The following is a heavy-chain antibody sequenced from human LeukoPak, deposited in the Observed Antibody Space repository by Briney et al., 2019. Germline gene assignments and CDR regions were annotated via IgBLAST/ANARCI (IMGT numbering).Heavy chain of an antibody. Sequence: AGESLKISCKGSGYSFTSYWIGWVRQKPVKGLEWMGISYPGDSDTRYSPSFQGQVTISADKSISTAYLQWSSLKASDTAMDYCARRLGSGSSGLDYWGQGTLFTVSS. CDR2: SYPGDSDT. V-gene: IGHV5-51*01. CDR1: GYSFTSYW. CDR3: ARRLGSGSSGLDY. D-gene: IGHD1-26*01. J-gene: IGHJ4*02.